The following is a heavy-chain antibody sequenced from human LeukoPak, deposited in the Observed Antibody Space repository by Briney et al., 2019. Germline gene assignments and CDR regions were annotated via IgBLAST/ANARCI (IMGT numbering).Heavy chain of an antibody. V-gene: IGHV6-1*01. J-gene: IGHJ4*02. CDR3: TGRGSHSGKFDY. CDR1: GDSVSSNSAA. CDR2: TYYRSKWYT. D-gene: IGHD1-26*01. Sequence: SQTLSLTCAISGDSVSSNSAAWNWIRQSPSKGLEWLGRTYYRSKWYTDYALSVKSRITINPDTSKNQFSLQLNSVAPEDTAVYFCTGRGSHSGKFDYWGQGTLVTVSS.